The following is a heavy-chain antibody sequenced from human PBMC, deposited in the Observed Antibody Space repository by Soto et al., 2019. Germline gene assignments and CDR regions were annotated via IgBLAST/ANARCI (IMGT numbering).Heavy chain of an antibody. J-gene: IGHJ5*02. CDR2: IYYSWIT. Sequence: ESLSVTCPVFGVSISRSTYYWCWIRQPPWKGLEWIGSIYYSWITYYRPSLKSRVTISVDTSKNQFSLKLSYVTAADTAVYYCERQVPASIRPGWFDHWGHGTLFTV. V-gene: IGHV4-39*01. CDR3: ERQVPASIRPGWFDH. D-gene: IGHD2-2*02. CDR1: GVSISRSTYY.